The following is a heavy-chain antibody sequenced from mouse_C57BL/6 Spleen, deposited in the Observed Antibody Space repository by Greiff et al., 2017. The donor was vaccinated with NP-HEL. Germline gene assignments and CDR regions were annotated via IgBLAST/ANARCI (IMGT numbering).Heavy chain of an antibody. CDR2: ISSGSSTI. Sequence: EVMLVESGGGLVKPGGSLKLSCAASGFTFSDYGMHWVRQAPEKGLEWVAYISSGSSTIYCADTVKGRFTISRDNAKNTLFLQMTSLRSEDTAMYYCARYCSNLAWFAYWGQGTLVTVSA. CDR3: ARYCSNLAWFAY. D-gene: IGHD2-5*01. V-gene: IGHV5-17*01. J-gene: IGHJ3*01. CDR1: GFTFSDYG.